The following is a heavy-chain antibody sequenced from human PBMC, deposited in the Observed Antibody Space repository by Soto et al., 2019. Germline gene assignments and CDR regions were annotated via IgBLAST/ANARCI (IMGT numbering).Heavy chain of an antibody. CDR1: GFTFSSYW. CDR2: INSDGSST. V-gene: IGHV3-74*01. Sequence: EVQLVESGGGLVQPGGSLRLSCAASGFTFSSYWMHWVRQAPGKGLVWVSRINSDGSSTSYADSVTGRFTISRDNAKNTLYLEMNRLRAEDTAVDYCARALGDYYDSRGYSAGGGYYGMDVWGQGTTVTVSS. CDR3: ARALGDYYDSRGYSAGGGYYGMDV. D-gene: IGHD3-22*01. J-gene: IGHJ6*02.